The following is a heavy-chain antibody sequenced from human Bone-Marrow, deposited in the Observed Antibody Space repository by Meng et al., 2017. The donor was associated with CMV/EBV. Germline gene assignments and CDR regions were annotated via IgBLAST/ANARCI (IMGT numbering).Heavy chain of an antibody. CDR2: IYYSGST. CDR1: GGSISSSSYS. CDR3: ARDASRPYNWFDP. V-gene: IGHV4-39*07. J-gene: IGHJ5*02. Sequence: VPGGSISSSSYSWGWIRQPPGKGLEWIGSIYYSGSTYYNPSLKSRVTISVDTSKNQFSLKLSSVTAADTAVYYCARDASRPYNWFDPWGQGTLVTVSS.